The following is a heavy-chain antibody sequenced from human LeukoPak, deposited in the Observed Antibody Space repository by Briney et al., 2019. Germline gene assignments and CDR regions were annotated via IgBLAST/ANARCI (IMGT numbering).Heavy chain of an antibody. Sequence: GASLKISCKGSGDRFISYCIGWVRQMPGKGLEWMVIIYPGDSDTRYSPSFQGQVTISADTSISTAYLQWSSLKASDTAMYYCARFTYGDAFDVWGQGAIVTVSS. D-gene: IGHD2/OR15-2a*01. V-gene: IGHV5-51*01. CDR2: IYPGDSDT. J-gene: IGHJ3*01. CDR3: ARFTYGDAFDV. CDR1: GDRFISYC.